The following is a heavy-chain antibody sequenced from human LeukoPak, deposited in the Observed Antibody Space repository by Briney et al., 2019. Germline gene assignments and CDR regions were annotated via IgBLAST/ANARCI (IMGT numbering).Heavy chain of an antibody. CDR1: GFTFTDFY. J-gene: IGHJ1*01. Sequence: ASVKVSCKASGFTFTDFYIHWVRQAPGQGLELMGWINLNSAGTNYAQKFQGRVTTTRDTSSSTAYMDLSSLTSDDTAVYYCARSWSTGSQEYFQLWGQGTLVTVSS. CDR2: INLNSAGT. D-gene: IGHD1-26*01. CDR3: ARSWSTGSQEYFQL. V-gene: IGHV1-2*02.